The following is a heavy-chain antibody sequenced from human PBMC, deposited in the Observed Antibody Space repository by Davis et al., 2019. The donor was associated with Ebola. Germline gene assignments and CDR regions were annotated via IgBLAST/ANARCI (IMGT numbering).Heavy chain of an antibody. CDR2: ISGSGDST. J-gene: IGHJ6*02. CDR3: AKDSPTYYYYGMDV. CDR1: GFTFSSYA. D-gene: IGHD4-17*01. V-gene: IGHV3-23*01. Sequence: GESLKISCAASGFTFSSYAMSWVRQAPGKGLEWVSAISGSGDSTYYADSVKGRFTISRDNSKNTLYLQMNSLRAEDTAVYYCAKDSPTYYYYGMDVWGQGTTVTVSS.